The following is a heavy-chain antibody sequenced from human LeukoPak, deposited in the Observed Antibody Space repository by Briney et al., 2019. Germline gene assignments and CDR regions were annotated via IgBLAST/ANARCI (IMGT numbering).Heavy chain of an antibody. V-gene: IGHV3-48*01. D-gene: IGHD3-16*02. Sequence: PGGSLRLSCVGSGFTFKTYSMSWVRQAPGKGLEWVSYISGNGGIIYYADSVKGRFTISRDNANNSLYLQMNSLRAEDTAVYYCAREHDYVWGSYRYGFDYWGQGTLVTVSS. CDR2: ISGNGGII. CDR3: AREHDYVWGSYRYGFDY. CDR1: GFTFKTYS. J-gene: IGHJ4*02.